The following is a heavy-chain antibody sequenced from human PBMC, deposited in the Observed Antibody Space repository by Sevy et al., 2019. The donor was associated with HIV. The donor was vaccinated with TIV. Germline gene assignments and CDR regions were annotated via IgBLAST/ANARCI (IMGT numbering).Heavy chain of an antibody. CDR3: ARGVGLDC. CDR2: IRPDGSDK. D-gene: IGHD1-26*01. Sequence: GGSLRLSCAASGFTFSPYWMTWDRQAPGKGLEWVANIRPDGSDKYYVNSVKGRFTISRDNAKNSLYLQMNSLRADDTAMYYCARGVGLDCWGQGALVTVSS. CDR1: GFTFSPYW. V-gene: IGHV3-7*01. J-gene: IGHJ4*02.